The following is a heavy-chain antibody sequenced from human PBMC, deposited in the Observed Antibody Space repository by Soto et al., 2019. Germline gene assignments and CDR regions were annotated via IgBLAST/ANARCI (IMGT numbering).Heavy chain of an antibody. CDR2: ISGSGDIT. Sequence: PGGSLRLSCAASGFTFNSYGMSWVRQAPGKGLEWVSVISGSGDITYYAGSVKGRFTFSRDNSKNTVYLQMNSLRADDTAIYYCAKERARSGGYSLGYFDYWGQGTSVTVSS. V-gene: IGHV3-23*01. CDR1: GFTFNSYG. J-gene: IGHJ4*02. D-gene: IGHD6-25*01. CDR3: AKERARSGGYSLGYFDY.